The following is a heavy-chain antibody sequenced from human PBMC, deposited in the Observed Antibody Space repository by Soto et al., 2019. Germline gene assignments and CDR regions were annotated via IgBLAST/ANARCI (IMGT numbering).Heavy chain of an antibody. CDR2: ISGSGGST. Sequence: EVQLLESVGGLVQPGGSLRLSCAASGFTFSNYAMSWVRQAPGKGLEWVSAISGSGGSTYYADSVKGRFTISRDNSKNTLYLQMNSLRAEDTAVYYCAKDPVGATHPYYFDFWGLGTLVTVSS. CDR1: GFTFSNYA. D-gene: IGHD1-26*01. J-gene: IGHJ4*02. V-gene: IGHV3-23*01. CDR3: AKDPVGATHPYYFDF.